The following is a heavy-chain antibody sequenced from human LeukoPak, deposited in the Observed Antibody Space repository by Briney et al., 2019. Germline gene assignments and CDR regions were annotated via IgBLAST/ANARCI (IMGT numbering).Heavy chain of an antibody. CDR3: VSGPGTPKGIDY. J-gene: IGHJ4*02. V-gene: IGHV1-69*01. Sequence: GTSVKVSCKASGGTFSSYAISWVRQAPGQGLEWMGGIIPIFGTANYAQKFQGRVTITADESTSTAYMELSSLRSEDTAVYYCVSGPGTPKGIDYWGQGTLVTVSS. CDR2: IIPIFGTA. D-gene: IGHD1-26*01. CDR1: GGTFSSYA.